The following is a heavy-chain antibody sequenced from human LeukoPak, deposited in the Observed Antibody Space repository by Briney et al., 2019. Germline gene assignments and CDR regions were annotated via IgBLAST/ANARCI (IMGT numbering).Heavy chain of an antibody. V-gene: IGHV3-7*01. D-gene: IGHD2-2*01. J-gene: IGHJ6*02. CDR1: GFTFSSNW. CDR2: IKQDGSEK. Sequence: GGSLRLSCAASGFTFSSNWMSCVRQAPGKGLEWVANIKQDGSEKYYVDSVKGRFTISRDNAKNSLYLQMNSLRAEDTAVYYCARYIVVVPAAIEIYYYYGMEVWGQGTTVTVSS. CDR3: ARYIVVVPAAIEIYYYYGMEV.